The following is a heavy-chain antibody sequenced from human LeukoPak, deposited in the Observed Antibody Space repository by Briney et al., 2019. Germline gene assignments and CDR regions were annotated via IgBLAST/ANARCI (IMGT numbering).Heavy chain of an antibody. J-gene: IGHJ4*02. CDR1: GGSISGYY. CDR2: LYSSGST. CDR3: ARHYYDRSDSYSFDY. Sequence: PSETLSLTCTVSGGSISGYYWSWVRQPPGKGLEWIGYLYSSGSTNYNPSLKSRVTISLDTSENQFSLKLSSVTAADMAVYYCARHYYDRSDSYSFDYWGQGTLVTVSS. V-gene: IGHV4-59*08. D-gene: IGHD3-22*01.